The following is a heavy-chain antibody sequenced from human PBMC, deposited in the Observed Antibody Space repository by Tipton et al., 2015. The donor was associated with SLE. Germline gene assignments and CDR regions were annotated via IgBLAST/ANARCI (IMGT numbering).Heavy chain of an antibody. D-gene: IGHD6-13*01. CDR1: GGSISSYY. V-gene: IGHV4-4*08. CDR3: ARVRGISSWYDY. J-gene: IGHJ4*02. Sequence: LRLSCTVSGGSISSYYWSWIRQPPGKGLEWIGYIYASGSTNYNPPLKSRLTISVDTSKSQFSLKLRSVTAADTAVYYCARVRGISSWYDYWGQGTLVTVSS. CDR2: IYASGST.